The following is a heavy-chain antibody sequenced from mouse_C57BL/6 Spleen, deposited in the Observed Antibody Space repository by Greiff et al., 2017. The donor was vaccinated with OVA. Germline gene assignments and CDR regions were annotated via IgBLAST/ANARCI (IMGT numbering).Heavy chain of an antibody. Sequence: QVQLQQPGAELVKPGASVKLSCKASGYTFTSYWMQWVKQRPGQGLEWIGEIDPSDSYTNYNQKFKGKATLTVDTSSSTAYMQLSSLTSEDSAVYYCARGGGSFDYWGQGTTLTVSS. CDR1: GYTFTSYW. CDR2: IDPSDSYT. CDR3: ARGGGSFDY. V-gene: IGHV1-50*01. J-gene: IGHJ2*01.